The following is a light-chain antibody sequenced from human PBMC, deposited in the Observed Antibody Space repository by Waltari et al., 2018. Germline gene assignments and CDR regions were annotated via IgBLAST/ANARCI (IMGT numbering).Light chain of an antibody. CDR2: LNSDGSH. Sequence: QPVLTQSPSASASLGAPVKLTCTLSSGHSSYAIAWHQQQQGKAPRYLMRLNSDGSHSKGDGIPDRFSGSSSGAERYLTISNLQSEDEADYYCQTWDTGIHVLFGGGTRLTVL. J-gene: IGLJ2*01. CDR3: QTWDTGIHVL. CDR1: SGHSSYA. V-gene: IGLV4-69*01.